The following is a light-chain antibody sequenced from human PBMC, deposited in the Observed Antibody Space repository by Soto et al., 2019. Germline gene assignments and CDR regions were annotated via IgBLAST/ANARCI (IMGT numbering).Light chain of an antibody. CDR1: QNINSW. V-gene: IGKV1-5*03. J-gene: IGKJ4*01. Sequence: DIQMTQSPSTLPASVGDRVTITCRASQNINSWLAWYQQKPGKAPKLLIYKASTLESGVPLRFTGSESGTVFTLTISNLPPDYIATYYYQQYNAYPLTFGGGTKVDLK. CDR2: KAS. CDR3: QQYNAYPLT.